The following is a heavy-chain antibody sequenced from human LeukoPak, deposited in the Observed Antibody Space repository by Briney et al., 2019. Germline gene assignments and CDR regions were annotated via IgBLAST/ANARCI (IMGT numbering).Heavy chain of an antibody. Sequence: PGGSLRLSCAASGFTFSSYDMSWVRQAPGKGLEWVSAISGRGGSTYYADSVKGRFTISRDSSKNTLYLQMNSLRAEDTAVYYCAKPRISAITNSFDYWGQGILVTVSS. CDR3: AKPRISAITNSFDY. D-gene: IGHD2-2*01. V-gene: IGHV3-23*01. J-gene: IGHJ4*02. CDR2: ISGRGGST. CDR1: GFTFSSYD.